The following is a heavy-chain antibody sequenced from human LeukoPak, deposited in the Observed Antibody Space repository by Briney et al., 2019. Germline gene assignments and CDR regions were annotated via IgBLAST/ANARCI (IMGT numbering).Heavy chain of an antibody. CDR3: ARDCSSTNCFGNY. CDR1: GFTFSSYW. Sequence: GGSLRLSCVASGFTFSSYWMHWVRQDPRKGLVWVSRINGDGRNINYADSVRGRFTISRDNAKNTLYLQMNSLRAEDTAVYYCARDCSSTNCFGNYWGQGTLVTVSS. J-gene: IGHJ4*02. D-gene: IGHD2-2*01. V-gene: IGHV3-74*01. CDR2: INGDGRNI.